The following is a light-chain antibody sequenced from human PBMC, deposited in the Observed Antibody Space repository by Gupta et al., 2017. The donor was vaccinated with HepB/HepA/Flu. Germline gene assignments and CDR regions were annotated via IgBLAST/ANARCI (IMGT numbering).Light chain of an antibody. CDR1: QDISNY. J-gene: IGKJ3*01. CDR3: QQYDDCPRKA. CDR2: DAS. V-gene: IGKV1-33*01. Sequence: DIQMTQSPSSLSASVGERVTITCQASQDISNYLNWYQQKPGKAPKLLIYDASTLETGVPSRFSGSGSGTEFTFTISSLQPEDIATYYCQQYDDCPRKAFGPGTKVEIK.